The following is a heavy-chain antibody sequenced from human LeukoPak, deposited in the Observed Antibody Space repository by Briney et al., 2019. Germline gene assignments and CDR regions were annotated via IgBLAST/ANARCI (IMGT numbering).Heavy chain of an antibody. Sequence: PGRSLRLSCAASGFTFSSYGMHWVRQAPGKGLEWVAVISYDGSNKYYADSVKGRFTISRDNSKNTLYLQMNSLRAEDTAVYYCAKDLPAYCGGDCYSPKPLDYWGQGTLVTVSS. V-gene: IGHV3-30*18. D-gene: IGHD2-21*02. CDR2: ISYDGSNK. J-gene: IGHJ4*02. CDR3: AKDLPAYCGGDCYSPKPLDY. CDR1: GFTFSSYG.